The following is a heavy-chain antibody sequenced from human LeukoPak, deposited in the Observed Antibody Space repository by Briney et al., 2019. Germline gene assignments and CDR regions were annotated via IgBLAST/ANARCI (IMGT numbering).Heavy chain of an antibody. J-gene: IGHJ4*02. D-gene: IGHD5-18*01. CDR3: VAVDTSMAFDY. CDR1: GYSFTTFW. CDR2: IYPGDSDT. Sequence: GESLKISCRGSGYSFTTFWIGWVRQMPGKGLEWMGIIYPGDSDTRYSPSFQGQVTISADKSTNTVYLQWNSLKASDTAMYFYVAVDTSMAFDYWGQGTLVTVSS. V-gene: IGHV5-51*01.